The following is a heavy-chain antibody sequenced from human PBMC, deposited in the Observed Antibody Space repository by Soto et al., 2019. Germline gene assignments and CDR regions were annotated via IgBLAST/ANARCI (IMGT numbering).Heavy chain of an antibody. V-gene: IGHV3-48*01. Sequence: GGSLRLSCAASGFTFSSYSMNWVRQAPGKGLEWVSSISSISNTIYYADSVKGRFTISRDNAKNSLYLHMNSLSAEDTAVYYCARDRGCSGGICYRDLGYWGQGTLVTVSS. CDR3: ARDRGCSGGICYRDLGY. D-gene: IGHD2-15*01. CDR1: GFTFSSYS. CDR2: ISSISNTI. J-gene: IGHJ4*02.